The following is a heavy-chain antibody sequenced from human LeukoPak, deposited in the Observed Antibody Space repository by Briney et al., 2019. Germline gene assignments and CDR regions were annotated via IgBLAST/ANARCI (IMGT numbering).Heavy chain of an antibody. V-gene: IGHV3-23*01. CDR2: ISGSGGST. J-gene: IGHJ5*02. D-gene: IGHD6-19*01. Sequence: GGSLRLSCAASGFTFSSYAMSWVRQAPGKGLEWVSAISGSGGSTYYADSVKGRFTISRDNSKNTLYLRMNSLRAEDTAVYYCAKVLRAVAGTRGGFDPWGQGTLVTVSS. CDR1: GFTFSSYA. CDR3: AKVLRAVAGTRGGFDP.